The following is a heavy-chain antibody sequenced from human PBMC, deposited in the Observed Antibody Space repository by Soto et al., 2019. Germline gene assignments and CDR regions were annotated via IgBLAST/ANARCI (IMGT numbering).Heavy chain of an antibody. V-gene: IGHV4-59*08. CDR2: IYNSGST. CDR1: GGSISSYY. Sequence: ETLSLTCTVSGGSISSYYWSWIRQPPGKGLEWIGYIYNSGSTNYNPSLKSRVTISVDTSKNQFSLKLSSVTAADTAVYYCQRAWGYYGSGSSRFDPWGQGTLVTVSS. D-gene: IGHD3-10*01. J-gene: IGHJ5*02. CDR3: QRAWGYYGSGSSRFDP.